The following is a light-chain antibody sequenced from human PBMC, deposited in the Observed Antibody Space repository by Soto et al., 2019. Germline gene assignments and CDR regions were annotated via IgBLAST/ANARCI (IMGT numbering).Light chain of an antibody. Sequence: QSVLTQSPSASGTPGQRVIIACSGSSSNIGSNPVNWYRHLPGAAPKLLIFRSDQRPSGVPDRFSGSKSGTTASLAISGLQSGDEADYYCAAWDDSRYGVVFGGGTKVTVL. V-gene: IGLV1-44*01. CDR2: RSD. CDR1: SSNIGSNP. J-gene: IGLJ2*01. CDR3: AAWDDSRYGVV.